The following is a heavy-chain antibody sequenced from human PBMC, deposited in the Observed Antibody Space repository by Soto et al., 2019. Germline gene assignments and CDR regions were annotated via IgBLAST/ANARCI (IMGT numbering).Heavy chain of an antibody. D-gene: IGHD2-15*01. V-gene: IGHV3-66*01. J-gene: IGHJ4*02. CDR1: GFTVSRKY. CDR2: IYSGGST. CDR3: ASYDCSGGSCYLGPQFAY. Sequence: GGSLRLSCAASGFTVSRKYMSWVRQAPGKGLEWVSVIYSGGSTYYADTVKGRFTISRDNSKNTLYLQMNSLRAEDTALYYCASYDCSGGSCYLGPQFAYWGQGTLVTVSS.